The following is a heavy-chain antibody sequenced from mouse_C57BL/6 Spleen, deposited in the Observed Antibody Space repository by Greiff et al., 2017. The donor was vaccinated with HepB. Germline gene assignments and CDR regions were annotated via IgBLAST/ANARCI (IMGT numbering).Heavy chain of an antibody. D-gene: IGHD3-3*01. Sequence: EVMLVESGGGLVKPGGSLKLSCAASGFTFSDYGMHWVRQAPEKGLEWVAYISSGSSTNYYAAKVQGRFPFSRDNPLNTLFLKMTILRSEDTAMYYCAKGGTDDWGRGTALTVSS. CDR3: AKGGTDD. CDR1: GFTFSDYG. J-gene: IGHJ2*01. CDR2: ISSGSSTN. V-gene: IGHV5-17*01.